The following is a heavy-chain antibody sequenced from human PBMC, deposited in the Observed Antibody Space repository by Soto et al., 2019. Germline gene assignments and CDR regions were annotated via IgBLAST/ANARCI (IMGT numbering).Heavy chain of an antibody. V-gene: IGHV3-11*01. D-gene: IGHD2-2*01. CDR2: ISSGGFTF. J-gene: IGHJ6*02. CDR1: GFNFGDYF. CDR3: ATGIVPATKWGYYSYGMDV. Sequence: GGSLRLSCAASGFNFGDYFMSWIRQAPGKGLEWVSYISSGGFTFYHADSVKGRFTTSWDKAKNSLYLQMNTLSAEDTAVYYCATGIVPATKWGYYSYGMDVWGQGTTVTVSS.